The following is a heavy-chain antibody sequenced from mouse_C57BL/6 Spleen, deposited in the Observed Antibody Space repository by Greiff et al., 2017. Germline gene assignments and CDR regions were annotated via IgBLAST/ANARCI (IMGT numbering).Heavy chain of an antibody. CDR2: IYPGDGDT. CDR1: GYAFSSYW. Sequence: QVQLQQSGAELVKPGASVKISCKASGYAFSSYWMNWVKQRPGKGLEWIGQIYPGDGDTNYNGKFKGKATLPADKSSSTAYMQPSSLASEGSAVYVCARHYGSHWYLDVWGTGTTVTVSS. CDR3: ARHYGSHWYLDV. V-gene: IGHV1-80*01. D-gene: IGHD1-1*01. J-gene: IGHJ1*03.